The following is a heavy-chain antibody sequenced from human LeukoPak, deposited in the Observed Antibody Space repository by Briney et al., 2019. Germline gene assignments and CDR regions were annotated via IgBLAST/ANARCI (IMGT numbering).Heavy chain of an antibody. CDR2: ISSSGGSI. V-gene: IGHV3-23*01. J-gene: IGHJ4*02. CDR3: AKGYYDSSGYIYFDY. CDR1: EFTLSSYA. D-gene: IGHD3-22*01. Sequence: PGGSLRLSCEASEFTLSSYAMNWVRQAPGKGLEWVSIISSSGGSIYYADSVKGRFTISRDNSKNTLYLQMNSLRAEDTAIYYCAKGYYDSSGYIYFDYWGQGTLVTVSS.